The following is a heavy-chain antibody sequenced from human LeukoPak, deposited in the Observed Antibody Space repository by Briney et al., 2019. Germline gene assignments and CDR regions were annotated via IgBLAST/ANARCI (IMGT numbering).Heavy chain of an antibody. J-gene: IGHJ4*02. CDR1: GYTFTSYD. CDR3: ARDCGGDCYSRFDY. Sequence: ASVKVSCKASGYTFTSYDINWVRQATGQGLEWMGRMNPNSGNTGYAQKFQGRVTMTRNTSISTAYMELSSLRSEDTAVYYCARDCGGDCYSRFDYWGQGTLVTVSS. V-gene: IGHV1-8*01. D-gene: IGHD2-21*02. CDR2: MNPNSGNT.